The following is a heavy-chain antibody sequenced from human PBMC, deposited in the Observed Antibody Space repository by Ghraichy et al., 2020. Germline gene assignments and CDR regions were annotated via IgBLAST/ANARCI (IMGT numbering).Heavy chain of an antibody. CDR1: GGSFTNYY. Sequence: SETLSLTCTVSGGSFTNYYLAWIRQPPGKGLQWIGYVHSSGSTSYNPSLKSRVTISLDTSKNQFSLKMNSVTAADTAVYYCARSHGLYWGQGTMVTVAS. J-gene: IGHJ3*01. D-gene: IGHD2-8*01. CDR3: ARSHGLY. CDR2: VHSSGST. V-gene: IGHV4-59*01.